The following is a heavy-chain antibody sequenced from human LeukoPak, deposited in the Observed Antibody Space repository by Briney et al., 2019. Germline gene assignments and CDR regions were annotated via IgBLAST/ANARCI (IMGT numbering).Heavy chain of an antibody. CDR3: ARGQYGGDGMDV. D-gene: IGHD3-10*01. V-gene: IGHV1-8*01. CDR2: MNPNSGDT. Sequence: GTSVKVSCKASGYTFTSYDINWVRQATGQGLEWMGWMNPNSGDTGYAQKFQGRVTMTRNTSISTAYMELSSLRSEDTAVYYCARGQYGGDGMDVWGQGTTVTVSS. J-gene: IGHJ6*02. CDR1: GYTFTSYD.